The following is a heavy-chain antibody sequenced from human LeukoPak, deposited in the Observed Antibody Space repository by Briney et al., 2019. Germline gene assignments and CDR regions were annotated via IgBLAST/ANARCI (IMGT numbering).Heavy chain of an antibody. CDR3: TTVRQQLVQGNDY. CDR2: IKSKTDGGTT. D-gene: IGHD6-13*01. V-gene: IGHV3-15*01. Sequence: GGSLRLSCAASGFTFSNAWMSWVRQAPGKGLEWVGRIKSKTDGGTTDYAAPVKGRFTISRDGSKNTLYLQMNSLKTEDTAVYYCTTVRQQLVQGNDYWGQGTLVTVSS. CDR1: GFTFSNAW. J-gene: IGHJ4*02.